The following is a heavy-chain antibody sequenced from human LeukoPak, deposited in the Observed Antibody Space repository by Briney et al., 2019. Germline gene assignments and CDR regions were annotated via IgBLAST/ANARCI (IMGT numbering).Heavy chain of an antibody. V-gene: IGHV4-59*08. J-gene: IGHJ3*02. CDR2: IYYSGST. D-gene: IGHD3-22*01. CDR3: ARPVMPYYYDSNGYPPGAFDI. CDR1: GGSISSYY. Sequence: PSETLSLTCTVSGGSISSYYWSWIRQPPGKGLEWIGYIYYSGSTNYNPSLKSRVIISVDTSKNQFSLKLSSVTAADTAVYYCARPVMPYYYDSNGYPPGAFDIWGQGTMVTVSS.